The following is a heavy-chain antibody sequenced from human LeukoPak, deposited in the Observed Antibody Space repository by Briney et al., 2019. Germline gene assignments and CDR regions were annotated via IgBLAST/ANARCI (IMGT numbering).Heavy chain of an antibody. CDR3: ARTPSFPASGYDY. D-gene: IGHD6-25*01. J-gene: IGHJ4*02. CDR2: MNPKNGDS. Sequence: ASVKVSCKASGYTFTDYHINWVRQAAGQGLEWVWWMNPKNGDSGYAQKFQGRVTITRDSSISTSYIELRSLRPDDPAVYFCARTPSFPASGYDYWGPGTPVTVSS. CDR1: GYTFTDYH. V-gene: IGHV1-8*03.